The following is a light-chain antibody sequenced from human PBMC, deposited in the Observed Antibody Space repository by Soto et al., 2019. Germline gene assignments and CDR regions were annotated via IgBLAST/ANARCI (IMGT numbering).Light chain of an antibody. Sequence: MTQSPATLSVSPGERATLSCSASQSVSSNLSWYQQKPGQAPRLLIYGASTRATGIPARFSGSGSGTEFTLTISSLQSEDFAVYYCQQYNNWPGTFGQGTKVDIK. V-gene: IGKV3-15*01. CDR3: QQYNNWPGT. CDR1: QSVSSN. J-gene: IGKJ1*01. CDR2: GAS.